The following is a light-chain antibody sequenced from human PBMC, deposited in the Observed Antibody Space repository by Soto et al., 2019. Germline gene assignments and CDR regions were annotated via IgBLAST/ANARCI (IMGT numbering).Light chain of an antibody. CDR3: SSYTNINTVV. J-gene: IGLJ2*01. CDR2: NVN. CDR1: SSDVGGYDY. Sequence: QSALTQVASVSGSPGQSITISCTGTSSDVGGYDYVSWYQQHPGKAPKLMIYNVNYRPSGVSDRFSGSKSGDTASLTISGLQAEDEANYYCSSYTNINTVVFGGGTKLTVL. V-gene: IGLV2-14*03.